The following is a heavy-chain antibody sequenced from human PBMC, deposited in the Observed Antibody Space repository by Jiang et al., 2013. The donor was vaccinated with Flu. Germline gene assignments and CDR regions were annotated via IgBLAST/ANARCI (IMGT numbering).Heavy chain of an antibody. CDR3: ARERGCSSTSCYTGYYYYGMDV. CDR1: GYTFTSYA. D-gene: IGHD2-2*02. Sequence: QSGSELKKPGASVKVSCKASGYTFTSYAMNWVRQAPGQGLEWMGWINTNTGNPTYAQGFTGRFVFSLDTSVSTAYLQICSLKAEDTAVYYCARERGCSSTSCYTGYYYYGMDVWGQGTTVTVSS. CDR2: INTNTGNP. J-gene: IGHJ6*02. V-gene: IGHV7-4-1*01.